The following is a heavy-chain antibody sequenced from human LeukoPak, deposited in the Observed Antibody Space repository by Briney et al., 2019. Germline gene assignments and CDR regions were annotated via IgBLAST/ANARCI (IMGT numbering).Heavy chain of an antibody. CDR2: IRSKAYGGTT. J-gene: IGHJ4*02. D-gene: IGHD3-3*01. Sequence: GGSLRLSCTASGFTFGDYAMSWFRQAPGKGLEWVGFIRSKAYGGTTEYAASVKGRFTISRDDSKSIAYLQMNSLKTEDTAVYYCTRDLGSITIFGDGVLDYWGQGTLVTVSS. CDR3: TRDLGSITIFGDGVLDY. V-gene: IGHV3-49*03. CDR1: GFTFGDYA.